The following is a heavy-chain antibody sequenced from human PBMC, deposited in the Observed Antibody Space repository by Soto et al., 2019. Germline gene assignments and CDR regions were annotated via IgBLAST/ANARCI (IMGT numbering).Heavy chain of an antibody. CDR2: IYYSGST. CDR3: ARDRRVYGDSRGYYYYGMDV. V-gene: IGHV4-31*03. J-gene: IGHJ6*02. CDR1: GGSISSGGYY. Sequence: SETLSLTCTVSGGSISSGGYYWSWIRQHPGKGLEWIGYIYYSGSTYYNPSLKSRVTISVDTSKNQFSLKLSSVTAADTAVYYCARDRRVYGDSRGYYYYGMDVWGQGTTVTVSS. D-gene: IGHD4-17*01.